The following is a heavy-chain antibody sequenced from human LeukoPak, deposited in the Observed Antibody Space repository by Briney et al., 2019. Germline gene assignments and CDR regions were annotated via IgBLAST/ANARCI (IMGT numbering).Heavy chain of an antibody. J-gene: IGHJ4*02. CDR1: GGTFSTFG. CDR3: AVGETLSLNYYDSSGYYYFDY. V-gene: IGHV1-69*06. CDR2: IIPIFGTA. Sequence: SVKVSCKASGGTFSTFGISWVRQAPGQGLEWMGGIIPIFGTANYAQKFQGRVTITADKSTSTAYMELSSLRSEDTAVYYCAVGETLSLNYYDSSGYYYFDYWGQGTLVTVSS. D-gene: IGHD3-22*01.